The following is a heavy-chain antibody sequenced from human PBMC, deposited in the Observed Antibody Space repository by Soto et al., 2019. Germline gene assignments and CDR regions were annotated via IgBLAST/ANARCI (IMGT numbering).Heavy chain of an antibody. CDR2: IYHSGSI. D-gene: IGHD2-21*02. Sequence: SETLSLTCAVSGYSISSGYYWGWIRQPPGKGLEWIGSIYHSGSIYYNPSLKSRVSISVDTSKNHFSLRLSSVTAADTAVYYCARGKGHTGLNCFDPWGQGTLVTVSS. J-gene: IGHJ5*02. V-gene: IGHV4-38-2*01. CDR1: GYSISSGYY. CDR3: ARGKGHTGLNCFDP.